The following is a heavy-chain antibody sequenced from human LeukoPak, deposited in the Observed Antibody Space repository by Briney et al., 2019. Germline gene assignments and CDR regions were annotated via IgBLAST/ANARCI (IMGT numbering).Heavy chain of an antibody. V-gene: IGHV4-34*01. J-gene: IGHJ5*02. CDR2: INHSGST. Sequence: SETLSLTRAVYGGSFSGYYWSWIRQPPGKGLEWIGEINHSGSTNYNPSLKSRVTISADTSKNQFSLKLSSVTAADTAVYYCARGAYYDSSGYYWFDPWGQGTLVTVSS. CDR1: GGSFSGYY. CDR3: ARGAYYDSSGYYWFDP. D-gene: IGHD3-22*01.